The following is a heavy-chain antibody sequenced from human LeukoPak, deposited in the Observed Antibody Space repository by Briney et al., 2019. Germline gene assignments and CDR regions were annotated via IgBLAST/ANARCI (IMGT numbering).Heavy chain of an antibody. CDR3: ARVWEWLLN. CDR2: ISYDGSNK. Sequence: ALRLSCAASGFTFSSYAMHWVRQAPGKGLEWVAVISYDGSNKYYADSVKGRFTISRDNSKNTLYLQMNSLRAEDTAVYYCARVWEWLLNWGQGTLVTVSS. D-gene: IGHD3-3*01. J-gene: IGHJ4*02. CDR1: GFTFSSYA. V-gene: IGHV3-30-3*01.